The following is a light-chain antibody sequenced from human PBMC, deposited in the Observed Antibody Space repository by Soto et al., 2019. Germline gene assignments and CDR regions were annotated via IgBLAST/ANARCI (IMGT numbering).Light chain of an antibody. CDR3: MQTIHTWT. V-gene: IGKV2-29*01. CDR1: HSLLHSDGKTY. CDR2: EVS. Sequence: DTVMTQTALSLSITPGQRASIFGQCSHSLLHSDGKTYLDWSMKKPGKSTKLLIYEVSSRLSGVQDRFSGSGSGPDLTLKISRVEAEDVGLYYWMQTIHTWTFGQGTKVDI. J-gene: IGKJ1*01.